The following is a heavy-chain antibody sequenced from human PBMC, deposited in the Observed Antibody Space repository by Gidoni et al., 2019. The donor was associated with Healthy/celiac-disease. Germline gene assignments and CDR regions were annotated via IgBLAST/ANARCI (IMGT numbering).Heavy chain of an antibody. CDR3: ARENGGSDILTGYPDY. J-gene: IGHJ4*02. D-gene: IGHD3-9*01. Sequence: EVQLVASGGGLVKPGGSLRLSCAASGFTFPRHSMNWVRQAPGKGLEWVSSISSSSSYIYYADSVKGRFTISRDNAKNSLYLQMNSLRAEDTAVYYCARENGGSDILTGYPDYWGQGTLVTVSS. V-gene: IGHV3-21*01. CDR2: ISSSSSYI. CDR1: GFTFPRHS.